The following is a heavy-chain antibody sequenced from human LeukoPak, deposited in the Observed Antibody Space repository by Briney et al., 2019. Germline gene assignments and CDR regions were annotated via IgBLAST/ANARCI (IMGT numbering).Heavy chain of an antibody. D-gene: IGHD3-3*01. J-gene: IGHJ4*02. CDR3: ARSSITIFGVVTNFDY. CDR1: GYTFTSYG. V-gene: IGHV1-18*01. Sequence: ASMKVSCKASGYTFTSYGISWVRQAPGQGLEWMGWISAYNGNTNYAQKLQGRVTLTTDTSTSTAYMELRSLRSDDTAVYYCARSSITIFGVVTNFDYWGQGTLVTVSS. CDR2: ISAYNGNT.